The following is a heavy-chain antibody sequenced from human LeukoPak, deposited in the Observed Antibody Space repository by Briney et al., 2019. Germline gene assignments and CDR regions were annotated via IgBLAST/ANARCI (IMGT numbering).Heavy chain of an antibody. J-gene: IGHJ4*02. V-gene: IGHV5-51*01. CDR2: IYPGDSDT. Sequence: GESLKISCKGSGYSFTTYWIGWVRQMPGRGLEWMGIIYPGDSDTRYSPSFQGQVTISADKSISTAYLQWSSLKASDTAMYYCARQLRDSSGYYSYYFDYWGQGTLVTVSS. CDR3: ARQLRDSSGYYSYYFDY. CDR1: GYSFTTYW. D-gene: IGHD3-22*01.